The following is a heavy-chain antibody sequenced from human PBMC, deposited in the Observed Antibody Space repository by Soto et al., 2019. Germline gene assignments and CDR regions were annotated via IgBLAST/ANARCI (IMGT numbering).Heavy chain of an antibody. V-gene: IGHV4-30-4*01. CDR3: ARGPSGDKVDY. CDR2: IYDGGTT. Sequence: TLSLTCTVSGGSISSAAYCWSWIRQSPDKGLEWIGHIYDGGTTYSSPSLKGRVTISADTSETQFSLKLNSVSAADTAVYYCARGPSGDKVDYWGQGIQVTVSS. J-gene: IGHJ4*02. CDR1: GGSISSAAYC. D-gene: IGHD7-27*01.